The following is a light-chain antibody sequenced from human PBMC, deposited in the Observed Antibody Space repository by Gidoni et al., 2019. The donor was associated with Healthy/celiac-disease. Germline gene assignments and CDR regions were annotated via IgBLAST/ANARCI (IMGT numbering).Light chain of an antibody. J-gene: IGKJ3*01. CDR3: MQALQTAVT. Sequence: DIVMTQSPLSLPVTPGEPASISCRSSQSLLHSNGYNYLDWYLQKPGQSPQLLIYLGSNRASGVPDRFSGSGSATDFTLKISRVEAEDVGVYYCMQALQTAVTFXPXTKVDIK. CDR1: QSLLHSNGYNY. V-gene: IGKV2-28*01. CDR2: LGS.